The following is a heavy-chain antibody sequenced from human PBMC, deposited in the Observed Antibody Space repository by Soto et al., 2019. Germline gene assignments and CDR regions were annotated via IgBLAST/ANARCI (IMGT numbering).Heavy chain of an antibody. V-gene: IGHV3-30-3*01. CDR1: GFTFSSYA. CDR3: ARSMYCSSTSCSYFDY. J-gene: IGHJ4*02. D-gene: IGHD2-2*01. Sequence: GGSLRLSCAASGFTFSSYAMHWVRQAPGKGLEWVAVISYDGSNKYYADSVKGRFTISRDNSKNTLYLQMNSLRAEDTAVYYCARSMYCSSTSCSYFDYWGQGTLVTVSS. CDR2: ISYDGSNK.